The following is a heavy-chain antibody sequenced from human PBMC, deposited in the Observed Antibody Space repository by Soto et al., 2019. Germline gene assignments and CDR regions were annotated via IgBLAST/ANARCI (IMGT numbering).Heavy chain of an antibody. CDR3: AHTAATGDDWESFDF. J-gene: IGHJ4*02. CDR2: MYWGDDK. Sequence: QITLKESGPTLVKPTQTLTLTCTFSGFSLSTGGVGVGWIRQPPGKALEWLTLMYWGDDKRYSPSLKSRLTITEDNSKNQVVLTMTNMDPVDTATYYCAHTAATGDDWESFDFWGQGTLVTVSS. V-gene: IGHV2-5*02. CDR1: GFSLSTGGVG. D-gene: IGHD2-21*02.